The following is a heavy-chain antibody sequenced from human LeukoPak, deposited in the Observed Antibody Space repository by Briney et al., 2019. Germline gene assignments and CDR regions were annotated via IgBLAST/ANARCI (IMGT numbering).Heavy chain of an antibody. Sequence: GGSLRLSCAASGFTFSSYGMSWVRQAPGKGLEWVSGISGSGGSTYYADSVKGRFTISRDNSKNTLYLQMNSLRAEDTAVYYCAKGNSGWYLAFDYWGQGTLVTVSS. V-gene: IGHV3-23*01. D-gene: IGHD6-19*01. J-gene: IGHJ4*02. CDR3: AKGNSGWYLAFDY. CDR2: ISGSGGST. CDR1: GFTFSSYG.